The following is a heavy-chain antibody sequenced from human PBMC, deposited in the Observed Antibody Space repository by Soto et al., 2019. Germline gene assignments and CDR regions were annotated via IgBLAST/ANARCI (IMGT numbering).Heavy chain of an antibody. Sequence: GASVKVSCKASGYTFTSYAMHWVRQAPGQRLEWMGWINAGNGNTKYSQKFQGRVTITRDTSASTAYMELSSLRSEDTAVYYCATPPIYYGSGSYYNAKIYYYYGMDVWGQGTTVTVSS. D-gene: IGHD3-10*01. V-gene: IGHV1-3*01. CDR3: ATPPIYYGSGSYYNAKIYYYYGMDV. J-gene: IGHJ6*02. CDR1: GYTFTSYA. CDR2: INAGNGNT.